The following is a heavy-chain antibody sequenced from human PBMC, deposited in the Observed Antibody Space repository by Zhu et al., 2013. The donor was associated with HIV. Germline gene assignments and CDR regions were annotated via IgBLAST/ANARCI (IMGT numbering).Heavy chain of an antibody. D-gene: IGHD6-6*01. V-gene: IGHV3-23*01. CDR3: AKVLSPSIAAVITNFDY. Sequence: VQLLESGGGLVQPGGSLRLSCAASGFTFSSYAMSWVRQAPGKGLEWVSAISGSGGSTYYADSVKGRFTISRDNSKNTLYLQMNSLRAEDTAVYYCAKVLSPSIAAVITNFDYWGQGTLVTVSS. J-gene: IGHJ4*02. CDR2: ISGSGGST. CDR1: GFTFSSYA.